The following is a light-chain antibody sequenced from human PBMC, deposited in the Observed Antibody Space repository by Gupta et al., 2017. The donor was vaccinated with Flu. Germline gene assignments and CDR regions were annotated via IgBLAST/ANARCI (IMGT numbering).Light chain of an antibody. V-gene: IGKV3-15*01. CDR1: QSVSSY. Sequence: EIVMTQSPATLSVSPGERATLSCRARQSVSSYLAWYQQKPGQAPRLLIYGASTRANGIPARFSGSGSGTEFTLTISSRQSEDFAVYYCQHENNCPWTFGQGTKVEIK. CDR2: GAS. J-gene: IGKJ1*01. CDR3: QHENNCPWT.